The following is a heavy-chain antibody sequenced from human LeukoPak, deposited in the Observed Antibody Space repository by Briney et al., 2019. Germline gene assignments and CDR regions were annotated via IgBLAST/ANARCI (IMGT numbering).Heavy chain of an antibody. J-gene: IGHJ4*02. CDR3: ASPTGY. Sequence: GSLRLSCAASGFTFSYYSMNWVRQAPGQRPEWVASISDGGNDAYYADSLKGRFVISRDNARNSLYLQIDRLRVEDTGVYYCASPTGYWGRGTLVTVSS. D-gene: IGHD2-15*01. V-gene: IGHV3-21*03. CDR2: ISDGGNDA. CDR1: GFTFSYYS.